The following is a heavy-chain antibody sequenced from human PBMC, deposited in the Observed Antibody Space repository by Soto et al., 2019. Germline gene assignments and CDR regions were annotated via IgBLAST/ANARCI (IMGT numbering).Heavy chain of an antibody. CDR1: GGSISSDGYS. CDR3: ARVPLL. V-gene: IGHV4-30-2*01. Sequence: QLQLQECGSGLVKPSQTLSLTCAVSGGSISSDGYSWSWIRQPPGKGLEWIGYIYHSGSTYYNPSLKSRVTISVDRSKNQFSLKLSSVTAADTAVYYCARVPLLWGQGTLVTVSS. CDR2: IYHSGST. J-gene: IGHJ4*02.